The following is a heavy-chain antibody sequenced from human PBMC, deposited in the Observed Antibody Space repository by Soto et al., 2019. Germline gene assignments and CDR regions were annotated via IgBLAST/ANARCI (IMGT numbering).Heavy chain of an antibody. CDR1: GFTFSNYA. CDR3: ANPGRYCRSMSCDY. V-gene: IGHV3-23*01. J-gene: IGHJ4*02. CDR2: ITNSGGST. D-gene: IGHD2-2*01. Sequence: GGSLRLSCAASGFTFSNYAMTWVRQAPGKGLEWVSTITNSGGSTYYADSVKGRFTISRDNSKNTLYLQMNSLRAEDTAVYYCANPGRYCRSMSCDYWGQGTLVTVSS.